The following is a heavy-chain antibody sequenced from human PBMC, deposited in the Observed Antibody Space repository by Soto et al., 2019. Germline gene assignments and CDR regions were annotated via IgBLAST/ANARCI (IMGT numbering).Heavy chain of an antibody. J-gene: IGHJ4*02. CDR3: ARDVLDADYGDYVDRR. CDR1: GGSISSGGYY. D-gene: IGHD4-17*01. Sequence: SETLSLTCTVSGGSISSGGYYWSWIRQHPGKGLEWIGYIYYSGSTYYNPSLKSRVTISVDTSKNQFSLKLSSVTAADTAVYYCARDVLDADYGDYVDRRWGQGTLVTVSS. V-gene: IGHV4-31*03. CDR2: IYYSGST.